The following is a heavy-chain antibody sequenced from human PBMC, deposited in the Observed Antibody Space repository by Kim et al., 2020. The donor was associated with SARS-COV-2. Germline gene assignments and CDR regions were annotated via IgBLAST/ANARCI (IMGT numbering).Heavy chain of an antibody. CDR3: ARDFVQYISRGYFDY. CDR1: GGSINSYF. Sequence: SETLSLTCTVSGGSINSYFWSWIRQPPGKGLEWIGNIYYDGTTNYNPSLKSRVTISVDTSKNQFSLKLTSVTAADTAVYYCARDFVQYISRGYFDYWGQGTLVTVSS. J-gene: IGHJ4*02. V-gene: IGHV4-59*01. D-gene: IGHD3-3*02. CDR2: IYYDGTT.